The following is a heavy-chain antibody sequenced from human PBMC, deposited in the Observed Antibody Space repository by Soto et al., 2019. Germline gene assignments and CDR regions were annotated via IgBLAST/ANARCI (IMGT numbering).Heavy chain of an antibody. CDR2: INHSGST. CDR1: GGSFSGYY. D-gene: IGHD3-10*01. Sequence: SETLSLTCAVYGGSFSGYYWSWIRQPPGKGLEWTGEINHSGSTNYNPSLKSRVTISVDTSKNHFSLKLSSVTAADTAVYYCARAPYGSGSYYGYWGQGTLVTVS. CDR3: ARAPYGSGSYYGY. J-gene: IGHJ4*02. V-gene: IGHV4-34*01.